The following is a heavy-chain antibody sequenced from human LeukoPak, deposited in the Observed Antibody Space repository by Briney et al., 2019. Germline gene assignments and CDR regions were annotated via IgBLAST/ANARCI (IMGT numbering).Heavy chain of an antibody. CDR2: ISTSGSTK. J-gene: IGHJ4*02. Sequence: PGGSLRLSCAASGFTFSDYEMNWVRQAPGKGLEWVSYISTSGSTKYYADSVKGRFTISRDNAKNALYLQMNSLRDEDTAVYYCARARRYRSSWYHDYWGQGSLVTVSS. D-gene: IGHD6-13*01. V-gene: IGHV3-48*03. CDR1: GFTFSDYE. CDR3: ARARRYRSSWYHDY.